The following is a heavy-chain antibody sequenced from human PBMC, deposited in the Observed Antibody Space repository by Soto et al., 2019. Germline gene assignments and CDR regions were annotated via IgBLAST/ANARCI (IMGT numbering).Heavy chain of an antibody. D-gene: IGHD4-4*01. CDR3: ARMGNDYSNYRSRDY. J-gene: IGHJ4*02. Sequence: SETLSLTCTVSGGSISSSSYYWGWIRQPPGKGLEWIGSIYYSGSTYYNPSLKSRVTISVDTSKNQFSLKLSSVTAADTAVYYCARMGNDYSNYRSRDYWGQGTLVTVSS. CDR1: GGSISSSSYY. CDR2: IYYSGST. V-gene: IGHV4-39*01.